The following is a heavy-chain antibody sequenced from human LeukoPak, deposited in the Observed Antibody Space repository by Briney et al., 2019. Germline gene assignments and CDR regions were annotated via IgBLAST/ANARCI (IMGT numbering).Heavy chain of an antibody. CDR1: GYTFTGYY. D-gene: IGHD6-13*01. J-gene: IGHJ4*02. CDR3: ANGLSSSWYDY. CDR2: INPNRGGT. Sequence: GASVKVSCKASGYTFTGYYMHWVRQAPGQGLEWMGWINPNRGGTNYAQKFQGRVTMTRDTSISTAYMELSRLRFDDTAVYYCANGLSSSWYDYWGQGTLVSVSS. V-gene: IGHV1-2*02.